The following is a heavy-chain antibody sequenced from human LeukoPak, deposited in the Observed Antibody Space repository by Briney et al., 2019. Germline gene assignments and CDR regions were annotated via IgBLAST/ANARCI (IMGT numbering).Heavy chain of an antibody. CDR1: GFTFSSYG. CDR2: IRNDGSNK. V-gene: IGHV3-30*02. CDR3: ARSSGYRENYYYYYMDV. D-gene: IGHD3-22*01. Sequence: GESLRLSCAPSGFTFSSYGMHWVRQAQGKGLEWVTFIRNDGSNKYYADSVKGRFTISRDNSKNTLYLQMNSLRAEDTAVYYCARSSGYRENYYYYYMDVWGKGTTVTVSS. J-gene: IGHJ6*03.